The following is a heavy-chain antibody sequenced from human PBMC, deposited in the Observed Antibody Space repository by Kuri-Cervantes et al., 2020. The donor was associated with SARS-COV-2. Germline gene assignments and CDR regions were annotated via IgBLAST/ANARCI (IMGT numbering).Heavy chain of an antibody. J-gene: IGHJ3*02. Sequence: GESLKISCRGSGYDFSYFWIAWVRQVAGKDLEWMGIIYPHDSDIRYSPSFQGHVTISGDKSISTAYLQWSSLKASDTAMYYYARVGERLTSTGYFNIWGQGTVVTVSS. D-gene: IGHD3-16*01. CDR2: IYPHDSDI. V-gene: IGHV5-51*01. CDR1: GYDFSYFW. CDR3: ARVGERLTSTGYFNI.